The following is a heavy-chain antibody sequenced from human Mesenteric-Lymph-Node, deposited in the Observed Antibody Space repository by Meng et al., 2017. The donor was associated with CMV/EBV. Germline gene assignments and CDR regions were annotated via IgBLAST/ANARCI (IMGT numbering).Heavy chain of an antibody. V-gene: IGHV4-34*01. Sequence: GSFSGHYWTWIRQPPGKGLEWIGEINYTGSTNYNPSLKSRVTISVDTSKNQFSLKLSSVTAADTAVYYCARSKRYCSSTSCYGVYDYWGQGTLVTVSS. CDR3: ARSKRYCSSTSCYGVYDY. J-gene: IGHJ4*02. CDR2: INYTGST. D-gene: IGHD2-2*01. CDR1: GSFSGHY.